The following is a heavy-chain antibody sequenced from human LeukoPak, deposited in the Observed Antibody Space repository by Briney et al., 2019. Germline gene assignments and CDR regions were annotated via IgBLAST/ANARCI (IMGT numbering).Heavy chain of an antibody. CDR1: GFTFSSYA. CDR3: AKAPPDSYYYYYGMDV. CDR2: ISGSGGST. V-gene: IGHV3-23*01. D-gene: IGHD5-18*01. Sequence: GGSPRLSCAASGFTFSSYAMTWVRQAPGKGLEWVSAISGSGGSTYYADSVKGRFSISRDSSKNTLYLQMNSLRAEDTAVYYCAKAPPDSYYYYYGMDVWGQGTTVTVSS. J-gene: IGHJ6*02.